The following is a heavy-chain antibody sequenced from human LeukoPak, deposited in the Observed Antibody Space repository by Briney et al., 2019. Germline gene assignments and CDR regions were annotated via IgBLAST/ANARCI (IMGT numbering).Heavy chain of an antibody. J-gene: IGHJ1*01. CDR3: ARDSAFSSYSN. CDR2: IYSDRST. D-gene: IGHD2-15*01. CDR1: GFTISNNY. V-gene: IGHV3-53*01. Sequence: PGGSLRLSCTASGFTISNNYMSWVRQAPGKGLEWVSIIYSDRSTYYPESVKGRFTITRDDSKNTLFLQMDSLRVEDTAMYYCARDSAFSSYSNWGQGALVTVSS.